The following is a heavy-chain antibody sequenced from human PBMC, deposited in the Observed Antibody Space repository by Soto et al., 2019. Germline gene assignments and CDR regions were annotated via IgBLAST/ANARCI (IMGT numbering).Heavy chain of an antibody. J-gene: IGHJ4*02. CDR1: GFIFSSYE. CDR2: ISRSGGSI. CDR3: ARDSNHDYDSSGYYLFDH. V-gene: IGHV3-48*03. D-gene: IGHD3-22*01. Sequence: EVQLVESGGGWVQTGGSLRLSCAASGFIFSSYEMNWVRQAPGKGLEWVSYISRSGGSIYYADSVKGRFTISRDNAKNSLYLQMNSLRAEDTAFYYCARDSNHDYDSSGYYLFDHWGQGTLVTVSS.